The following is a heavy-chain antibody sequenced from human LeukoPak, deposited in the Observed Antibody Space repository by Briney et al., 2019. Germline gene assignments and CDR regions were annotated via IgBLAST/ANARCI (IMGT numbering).Heavy chain of an antibody. D-gene: IGHD5/OR15-5a*01. V-gene: IGHV3-23*01. J-gene: IGHJ5*02. CDR2: ISATGGSP. CDR3: AKGKVSALLNWFDR. Sequence: PGGSLRLSCGASGFTFSTYAMTGVRQAPGKGLEWVSAISATGGSPYYADSVKGRFTISRDNSKNTLYLQMNSLRAEDTAVYYCAKGKVSALLNWFDRWGQGTLVTVSS. CDR1: GFTFSTYA.